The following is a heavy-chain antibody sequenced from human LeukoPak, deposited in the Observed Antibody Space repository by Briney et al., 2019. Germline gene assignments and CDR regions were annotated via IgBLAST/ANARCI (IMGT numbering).Heavy chain of an antibody. CDR1: GGSTNSYY. J-gene: IGHJ4*02. Sequence: PSETLSLTCTVSGGSTNSYYWNWIRQPPGKGLEWIGSIYHSGSTYYNPSLKSRVTISVDTSKNQFSLKLSSVTAADTAVYYCARVPAIEWEPGIYYFDYWGQGTLVTVSS. CDR3: ARVPAIEWEPGIYYFDY. CDR2: IYHSGST. D-gene: IGHD1-26*01. V-gene: IGHV4-38-2*02.